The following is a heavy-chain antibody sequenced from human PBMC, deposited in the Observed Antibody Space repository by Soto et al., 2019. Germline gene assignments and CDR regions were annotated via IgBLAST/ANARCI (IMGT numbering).Heavy chain of an antibody. CDR2: IWYDGSNK. CDR1: GFTFSSYG. V-gene: IGHV3-33*01. J-gene: IGHJ6*02. CDR3: ARGTVTTPRRSRYYYGMDV. D-gene: IGHD4-4*01. Sequence: GGSLRLSCAASGFTFSSYGMHWVRQAPGKGLEWVAVIWYDGSNKYYADSVKGRFTISRDNSKNTLYLQMNSLRAEDTAVYYCARGTVTTPRRSRYYYGMDVWGQGTTVTVSS.